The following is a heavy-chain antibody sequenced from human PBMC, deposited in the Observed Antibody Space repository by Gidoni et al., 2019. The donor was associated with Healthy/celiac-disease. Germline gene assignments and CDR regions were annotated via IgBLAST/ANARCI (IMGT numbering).Heavy chain of an antibody. CDR2: IIPILGTA. D-gene: IGHD3-22*01. CDR3: ARLDRSEENY. Sequence: QVLLVQSGAEVKKPGSSGKVSCKASGGTFGSYAISWVRQAPGQGLEWMGGIIPILGTANYAQKLQGRITITAGKSTSTDYMELRSMRSEDTAVYYCARLDRSEENYWGKGTLVTVSS. J-gene: IGHJ4*02. CDR1: GGTFGSYA. V-gene: IGHV1-69*06.